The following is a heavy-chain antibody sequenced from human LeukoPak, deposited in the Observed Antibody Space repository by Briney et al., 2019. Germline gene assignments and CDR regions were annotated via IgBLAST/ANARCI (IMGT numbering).Heavy chain of an antibody. Sequence: SETLSLTCTVSGGSISSGDYYWSWIRQHPGKGLEWIGYIYYSGTTYYNPSLESRVAMSIDTSKNQFSLKLSSVTAADTAVYYCARETVDYSNFVGRFDPWGQGTLVSVAS. CDR1: GGSISSGDYY. CDR2: IYYSGTT. J-gene: IGHJ5*02. V-gene: IGHV4-31*03. D-gene: IGHD4-11*01. CDR3: ARETVDYSNFVGRFDP.